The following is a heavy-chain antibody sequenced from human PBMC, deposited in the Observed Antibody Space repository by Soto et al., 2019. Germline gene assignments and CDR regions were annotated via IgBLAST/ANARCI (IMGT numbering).Heavy chain of an antibody. CDR3: AREYSYGYLSRYFDY. CDR2: IYYSGST. CDR1: GGSISSGDYY. J-gene: IGHJ4*02. Sequence: SETLSLTCTVSGGSISSGDYYWSWIRQPPGKGLEWIGYIYYSGSTYYNPSLKSRVTISVDTSKNQFSLKLSSVTAADTAVYYCAREYSYGYLSRYFDYWGQGTLVTVSS. V-gene: IGHV4-30-4*01. D-gene: IGHD5-18*01.